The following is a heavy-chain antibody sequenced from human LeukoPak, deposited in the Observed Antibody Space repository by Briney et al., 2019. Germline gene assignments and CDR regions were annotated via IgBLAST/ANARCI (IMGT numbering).Heavy chain of an antibody. CDR2: ISWNSGSI. CDR1: GFTFDDYA. J-gene: IGHJ4*02. D-gene: IGHD3-9*01. Sequence: PGRSLRLSCAASGFTFDDYAMHWVRQAPGKGLEWVSGISWNSGSIGYADSVKGRFTISRDNAKNSLYLQMNSLRAEDTALYYCAKDMYDILTGYDYWGQGTLVTVSS. CDR3: AKDMYDILTGYDY. V-gene: IGHV3-9*01.